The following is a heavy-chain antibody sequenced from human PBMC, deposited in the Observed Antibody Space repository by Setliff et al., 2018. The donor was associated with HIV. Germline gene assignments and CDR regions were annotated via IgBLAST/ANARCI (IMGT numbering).Heavy chain of an antibody. CDR2: ISGSGGCT. D-gene: IGHD6-19*01. J-gene: IGHJ1*01. Sequence: PGGSLRLSCAASGFTFSSYAMSWVRQAPGKGLEWVSAISGSGGCTYYADSVKGRFTISRDNSKNTLYLQMNSLRAEDTAVYSCAGESSIAVAEYFQHWGQGTLVTVSS. CDR1: GFTFSSYA. V-gene: IGHV3-23*01. CDR3: AGESSIAVAEYFQH.